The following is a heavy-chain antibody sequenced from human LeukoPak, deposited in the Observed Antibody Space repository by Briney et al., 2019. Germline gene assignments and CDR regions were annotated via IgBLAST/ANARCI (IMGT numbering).Heavy chain of an antibody. Sequence: GGSLRLSCSASGFTFTCCGMHWVRQAPGKGLEWLAVISYHGSNIYYADSVKGRFTISRDNSKNTAFLQMNSLRPEDTALYYCARKNEQGVTDFWGQGALVTVSA. CDR2: ISYHGSNI. CDR3: ARKNEQGVTDF. D-gene: IGHD1-1*01. V-gene: IGHV3-30*03. CDR1: GFTFTCCG. J-gene: IGHJ4*02.